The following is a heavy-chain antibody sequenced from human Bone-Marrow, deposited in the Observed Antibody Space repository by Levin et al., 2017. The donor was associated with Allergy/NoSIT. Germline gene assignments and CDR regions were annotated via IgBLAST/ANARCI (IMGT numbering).Heavy chain of an antibody. CDR2: INHSGST. D-gene: IGHD3-16*01. CDR3: ARVSWGSTNYYYYYYMDV. J-gene: IGHJ6*03. Sequence: SCAVYGGSFSGYYWSWIRQPPGKGLEWIGEINHSGSTNYNPSLKSRVTISVDTSKNQFSLKLSSVTAADTAVYYCARVSWGSTNYYYYYYMDVWGKGTTVTVSS. CDR1: GGSFSGYY. V-gene: IGHV4-34*01.